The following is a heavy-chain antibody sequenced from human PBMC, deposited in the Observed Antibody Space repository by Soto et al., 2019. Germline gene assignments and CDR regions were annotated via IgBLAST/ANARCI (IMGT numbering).Heavy chain of an antibody. Sequence: QVQLVQSGAEVKKPGSSVKVSCKASGGTFSSYAISWVRQAPGQGLEWMGGIIPIFGTANYAQKFQGRVTITADESTITADMELSSLRSEDTAVYYCARDVVVVPAAINPGNWYFDLWGRGTLVTVSS. CDR2: IIPIFGTA. CDR1: GGTFSSYA. V-gene: IGHV1-69*01. J-gene: IGHJ2*01. D-gene: IGHD2-2*01. CDR3: ARDVVVVPAAINPGNWYFDL.